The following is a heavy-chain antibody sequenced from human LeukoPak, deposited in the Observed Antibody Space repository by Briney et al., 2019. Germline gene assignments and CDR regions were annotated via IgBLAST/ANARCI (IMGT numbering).Heavy chain of an antibody. CDR1: GFTFSSYG. J-gene: IGHJ4*02. V-gene: IGHV3-30*18. CDR3: AKAFYSSGWYPDY. CDR2: ISYDGSNK. D-gene: IGHD6-19*01. Sequence: PRRSLRLSCAASGFTFSSYGMHWVRQAPGKGLEWVAVISYDGSNKYYADSVKGRFTISRDNSKNTLYLQMNSLRAEDTAVYYCAKAFYSSGWYPDYWGQGTLVTVSS.